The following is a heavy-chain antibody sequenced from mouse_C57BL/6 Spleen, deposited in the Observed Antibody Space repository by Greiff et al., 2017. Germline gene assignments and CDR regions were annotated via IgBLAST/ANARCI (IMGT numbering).Heavy chain of an antibody. CDR3: ANYDYGGFAY. V-gene: IGHV1-42*01. D-gene: IGHD2-4*01. CDR2: INPSTGGT. J-gene: IGHJ3*01. CDR1: GYSFTGYY. Sequence: EVQLQQSGPELVKPGASVKISCKASGYSFTGYYMNWVKQSPEKSLEWIGEINPSTGGTTYNQKFKAKATLTVDKSSSTAYMQLKSLTSEDSAVYYSANYDYGGFAYWGQGTLVTVSA.